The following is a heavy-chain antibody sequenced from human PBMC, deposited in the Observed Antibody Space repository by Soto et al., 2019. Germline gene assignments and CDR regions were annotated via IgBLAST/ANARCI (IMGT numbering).Heavy chain of an antibody. Sequence: PGGSLRLSCAASGLTCSSYAMHWVRQSPGKGLEWVAVISYEGSNKYYADSVNGRFTISRDNSKNTLYLQMNSLRTEDTAVYYCARGGYYDFSGYYRYFDYWGQGTLVTVSS. CDR3: ARGGYYDFSGYYRYFDY. V-gene: IGHV3-30-3*01. D-gene: IGHD3-22*01. J-gene: IGHJ4*02. CDR2: ISYEGSNK. CDR1: GLTCSSYA.